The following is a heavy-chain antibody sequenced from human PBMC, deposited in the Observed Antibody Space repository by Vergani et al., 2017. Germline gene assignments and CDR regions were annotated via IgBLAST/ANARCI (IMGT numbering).Heavy chain of an antibody. CDR3: ARDHRDYNNYPGTFDI. Sequence: EVQLVESGGGLVQPGGSLRLSCAASGFTFTNYWLSWVRQAPGKGLEWVANINEDENKKFYVDSVEGRFTISRDNAKNSLYLQMDSLRAEDTAVYYCARDHRDYNNYPGTFDIWGQGSMVTVSS. V-gene: IGHV3-7*03. CDR2: INEDENKK. D-gene: IGHD5-24*01. J-gene: IGHJ3*02. CDR1: GFTFTNYW.